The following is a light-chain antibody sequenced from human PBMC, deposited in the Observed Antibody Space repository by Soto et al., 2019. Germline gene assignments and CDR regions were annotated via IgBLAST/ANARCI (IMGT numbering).Light chain of an antibody. V-gene: IGKV1-5*01. CDR1: QTISSW. CDR3: QQYSSYWT. Sequence: DIQMTQSPSTLSGSVGDRVTITCRASQTISSWLAWYQQKPGKAPKVLIYDASSLKSGVPSRFSGSGSGTEFTLTITSLQPDDFATYYCQQYSSYWTFGQGTHWRL. J-gene: IGKJ5*01. CDR2: DAS.